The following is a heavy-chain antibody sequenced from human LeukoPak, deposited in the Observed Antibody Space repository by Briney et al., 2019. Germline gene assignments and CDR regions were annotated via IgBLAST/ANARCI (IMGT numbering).Heavy chain of an antibody. CDR2: IYYSVST. CDR3: TRGQGIIDAFDI. J-gene: IGHJ3*02. CDR1: GGSISSYY. Sequence: SETLSLTCTVSGGSISSYYWTWIRQPPGKGLEWIGYIYYSVSTNYNPSLKSRVSISVDTSKNQFSLKLSSVTAADTAVYYRTRGQGIIDAFDIWGQGTVVTVSS. D-gene: IGHD2/OR15-2a*01. V-gene: IGHV4-59*01.